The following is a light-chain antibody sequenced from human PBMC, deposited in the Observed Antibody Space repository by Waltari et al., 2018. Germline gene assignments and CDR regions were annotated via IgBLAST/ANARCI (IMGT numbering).Light chain of an antibody. CDR3: QQSYTTPRT. J-gene: IGKJ1*01. CDR2: ATS. V-gene: IGKV1-39*01. Sequence: DIQMTQSPSSLPASVGDRVNIACRARQNINSYLNWYQQKPGKAPNLLISATSTLKSGVPSRFSASGSGTDFTLTISSLQPEDFATYYCQQSYTTPRTFGLGTRVEVK. CDR1: QNINSY.